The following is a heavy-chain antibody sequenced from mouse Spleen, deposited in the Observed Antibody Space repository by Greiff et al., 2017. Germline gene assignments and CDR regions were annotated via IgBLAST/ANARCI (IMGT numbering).Heavy chain of an antibody. D-gene: IGHD1-1*01. J-gene: IGHJ3*01. CDR3: ATFYYGSSLAWFAY. CDR2: IHPNSGST. CDR1: GYTFTSYW. Sequence: QVQLKESGAELVKPGASVKLSCKASGYTFTSYWMHWVKQRPGQGLEWIGMIHPNSGSTNYNEKFKSKATLTVDKSSSTAYMQLSSLTSEDSAVYYCATFYYGSSLAWFAYWGQGTLVTVSA. V-gene: IGHV1-64*01.